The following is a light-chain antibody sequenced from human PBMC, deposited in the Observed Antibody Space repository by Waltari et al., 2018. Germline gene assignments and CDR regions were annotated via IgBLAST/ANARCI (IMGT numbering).Light chain of an antibody. Sequence: QSALTQPPSASGSPGQSVTISCTGTSSDVGGYNYVSWYQQHPGKAPNLMIYEVSKRPSGGPDRFSGSKSGNTASLTVSGLRAEDEADYYCSSYAGNNNVVFGGGTKLTVL. CDR1: SSDVGGYNY. V-gene: IGLV2-8*01. CDR2: EVS. J-gene: IGLJ2*01. CDR3: SSYAGNNNVV.